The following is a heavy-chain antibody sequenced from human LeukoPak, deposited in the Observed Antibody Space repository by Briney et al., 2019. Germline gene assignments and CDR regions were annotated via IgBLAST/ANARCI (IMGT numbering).Heavy chain of an antibody. CDR1: GFTFSTYW. Sequence: PGGSLRLSCAASGFTFSTYWMHWVRQAPGKGLVWVSRINSDGISTSYADSVKGRFTISRDNAKNTLSLQMNSLRAEDTAVYYCARESACSGGSCYSVPNGGNFDYWGQGTPVTVSS. V-gene: IGHV3-74*01. CDR2: INSDGIST. CDR3: ARESACSGGSCYSVPNGGNFDY. J-gene: IGHJ4*02. D-gene: IGHD2-15*01.